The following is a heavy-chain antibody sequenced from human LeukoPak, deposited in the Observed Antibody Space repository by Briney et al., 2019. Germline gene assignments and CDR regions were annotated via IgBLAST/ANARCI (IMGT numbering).Heavy chain of an antibody. J-gene: IGHJ5*02. D-gene: IGHD3-22*01. V-gene: IGHV5-51*01. CDR3: ARQAVSGYSYNWFDP. CDR2: IYPGDSDT. Sequence: GESLKISCKASGYSFTSYWIGWVRQMPGKGLEWMGIIYPGDSDTRHSPSFQGQVTISADKSISTAYLQWSSLKASDTAMYYCARQAVSGYSYNWFDPWGQGTLVTVSS. CDR1: GYSFTSYW.